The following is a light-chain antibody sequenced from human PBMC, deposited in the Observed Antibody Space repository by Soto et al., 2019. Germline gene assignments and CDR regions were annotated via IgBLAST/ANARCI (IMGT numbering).Light chain of an antibody. J-gene: IGLJ1*01. CDR3: SSYTSSSTLYV. Sequence: QSALTQPASVSGSPRQSITISCTGASSDVGGYTYVSWYQQHPGKAPKLIIYEVNNRPSGVSHRFSGSKSGNTASLTISGLQAEDEADYYCSSYTSSSTLYVFGTGTKVPVL. CDR1: SSDVGGYTY. CDR2: EVN. V-gene: IGLV2-14*01.